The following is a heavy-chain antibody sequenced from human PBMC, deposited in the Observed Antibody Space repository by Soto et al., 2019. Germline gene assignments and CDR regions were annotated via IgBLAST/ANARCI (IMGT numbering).Heavy chain of an antibody. D-gene: IGHD3-3*01. J-gene: IGHJ6*03. CDR3: ARDVSLNDFWSGYYYYYYYYYMDV. V-gene: IGHV3-7*01. CDR1: GFTFSSYW. CDR2: IKQDGSEK. Sequence: EVQLVESGGGLVQPGGSLRLSCAASGFTFSSYWMSWVRQAPGKGLEWVANIKQDGSEKYYVDSVKGGFTITRDNAKNSLFLQMNSLRAEDTAVYYCARDVSLNDFWSGYYYYYYYYYMDVWGKGTTVTVSS.